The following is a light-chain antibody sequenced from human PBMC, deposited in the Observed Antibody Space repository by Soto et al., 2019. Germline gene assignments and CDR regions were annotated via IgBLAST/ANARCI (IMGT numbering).Light chain of an antibody. CDR3: SSYTSTSRYV. Sequence: QSALTQPPSVSGSPGQSVTISCTGTSSDVGKYDRVSWYQQPPGTAPKLIIYEVTNRPSGVPARFSGSKSGNTASLTISGLQAEDEAGYYCSSYTSTSRYVFGAGTKVTVL. CDR1: SSDVGKYDR. V-gene: IGLV2-18*02. CDR2: EVT. J-gene: IGLJ1*01.